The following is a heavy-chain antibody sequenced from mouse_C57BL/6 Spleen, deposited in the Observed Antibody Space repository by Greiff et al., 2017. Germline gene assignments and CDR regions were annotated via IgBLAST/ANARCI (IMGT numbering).Heavy chain of an antibody. CDR3: ASNWDRPYWYFDV. CDR2: ISYSGST. CDR1: GYSITSGYD. J-gene: IGHJ1*03. V-gene: IGHV3-1*01. D-gene: IGHD4-1*01. Sequence: EVQLQESGPGMVKPSQSLSLTCTVTGYSITSGYDWHWIRHFPGNKLEWMGYISYSGSTNYNPSLKSRISITHDTSKNHFFLNLNSVTTEDTATYYCASNWDRPYWYFDVWGTGTTVTVSS.